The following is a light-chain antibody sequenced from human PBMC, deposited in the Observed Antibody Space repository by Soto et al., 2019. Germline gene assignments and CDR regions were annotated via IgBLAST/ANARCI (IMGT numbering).Light chain of an antibody. CDR2: WAS. Sequence: DIVLTQSPDSLAVSLGERATINCKSSQSLLSSSNNRNFVSWYQQKPGQPPKLLISWASARESGVPDRFSGSGSGTDFTLTISSLQSEDVAVYSCLQYYGAPLTFGGGTKVEIK. CDR1: QSLLSSSNNRNF. J-gene: IGKJ4*01. CDR3: LQYYGAPLT. V-gene: IGKV4-1*01.